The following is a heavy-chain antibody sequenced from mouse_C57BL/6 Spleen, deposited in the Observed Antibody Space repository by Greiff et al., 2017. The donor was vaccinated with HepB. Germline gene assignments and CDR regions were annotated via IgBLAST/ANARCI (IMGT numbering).Heavy chain of an antibody. Sequence: VQLQESGPGLVQPSQSLSITCTVSGFSLTSYGVHWVRQSPGKGLEWLGVIWSGGSTDYNAAFISRLSISKDNSKSQVFFKMNSLQADDTAIYYCARNWGLRRGDAMDYWGQGTSVTVSS. V-gene: IGHV2-2*01. CDR3: ARNWGLRRGDAMDY. CDR1: GFSLTSYG. D-gene: IGHD2-4*01. J-gene: IGHJ4*01. CDR2: IWSGGST.